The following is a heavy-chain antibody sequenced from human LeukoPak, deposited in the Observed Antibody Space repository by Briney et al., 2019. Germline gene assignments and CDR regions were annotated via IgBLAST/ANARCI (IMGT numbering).Heavy chain of an antibody. CDR3: ARGAVAVAGPLFDY. Sequence: PSETLSLTCTVSGGSISSYYWSWIRQPPGKGLEWIGYIYYSGSTNYNPSLKSRVTISVDTSKNQFSLKLSSVTAADTAVYYCARGAVAVAGPLFDYWGQGTLVTVSS. V-gene: IGHV4-59*01. CDR1: GGSISSYY. D-gene: IGHD6-19*01. J-gene: IGHJ4*02. CDR2: IYYSGST.